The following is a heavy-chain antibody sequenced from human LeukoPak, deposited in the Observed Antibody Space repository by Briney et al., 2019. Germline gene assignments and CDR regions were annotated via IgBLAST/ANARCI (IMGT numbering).Heavy chain of an antibody. CDR3: ARVAVAGLFDF. CDR1: GDIVSSNSVA. V-gene: IGHV6-1*01. J-gene: IGHJ4*02. CDR2: TYYRSKWYN. D-gene: IGHD6-19*01. Sequence: SQTLSLTCAISGDIVSSNSVAWNWIRQSPSRGLEWLGRTYYRSKWYNDYAVSVKSRITINPDASKNQFSLQLNSVTPEDTAVYYCARVAVAGLFDFWGQGTLVTVSS.